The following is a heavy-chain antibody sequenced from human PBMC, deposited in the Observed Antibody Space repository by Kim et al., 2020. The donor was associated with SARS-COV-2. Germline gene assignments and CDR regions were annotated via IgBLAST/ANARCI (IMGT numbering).Heavy chain of an antibody. CDR1: GGTFSSYA. V-gene: IGHV1-69*04. D-gene: IGHD3-3*01. CDR3: ASSARPGLGLRFLEWLLDY. CDR2: IIPILGIA. Sequence: SVKVSCKASGGTFSSYAISWVRQAPGQGLEWMGRIIPILGIANYAQKFQGRVTITADKSTSTAYMELSSLRSEDTAVYYCASSARPGLGLRFLEWLLDYWGQGTLVTVSS. J-gene: IGHJ4*02.